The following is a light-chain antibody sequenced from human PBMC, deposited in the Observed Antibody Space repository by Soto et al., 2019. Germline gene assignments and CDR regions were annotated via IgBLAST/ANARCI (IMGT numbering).Light chain of an antibody. Sequence: EIVMTQSPATLSVSPGERATLSCRASQSVNNNLAWYQQKPGQAPRLLIYGASTRATGIPARFSGSGSGTEFTLTISSLQSEDFAVYYCQHYTDWPPGGTFGQGTKVEIK. CDR2: GAS. CDR3: QHYTDWPPGGT. V-gene: IGKV3-15*01. J-gene: IGKJ1*01. CDR1: QSVNNN.